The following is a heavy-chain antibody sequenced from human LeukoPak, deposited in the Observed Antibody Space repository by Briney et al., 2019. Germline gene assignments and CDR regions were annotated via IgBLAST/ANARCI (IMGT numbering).Heavy chain of an antibody. CDR1: GFTFSSYA. D-gene: IGHD3-10*01. V-gene: IGHV3-30-3*01. CDR3: ARGGQLGSSGIYSFDY. Sequence: GGSLRLSCAASGFTFSSYAMHWVRQAPGKGLEWVAVISYDGSNKYYADSVKGRFTISRDNSKNTLYLQMNSLRAEDTAVYYCARGGQLGSSGIYSFDYWGQGPLVTVSS. J-gene: IGHJ4*02. CDR2: ISYDGSNK.